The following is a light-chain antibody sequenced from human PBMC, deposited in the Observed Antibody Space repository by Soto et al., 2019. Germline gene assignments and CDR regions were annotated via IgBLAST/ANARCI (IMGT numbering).Light chain of an antibody. V-gene: IGKV3-15*01. Sequence: EIVMTQSPATLSVSPGERATLSCRASQNILSNLAWYQQKPGQAPRLLIYGASTRATGIPARFSGSGSGTEFTLTISSLQSEDFAVYYCQQHGSSPLTFGGGTTVEIK. J-gene: IGKJ4*01. CDR1: QNILSN. CDR2: GAS. CDR3: QQHGSSPLT.